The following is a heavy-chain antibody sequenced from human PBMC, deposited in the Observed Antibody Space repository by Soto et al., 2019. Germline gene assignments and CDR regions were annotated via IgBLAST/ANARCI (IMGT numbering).Heavy chain of an antibody. V-gene: IGHV3-21*01. CDR1: GFTFSSYS. D-gene: IGHD1-26*01. CDR2: ISSSSSYI. CDR3: ARGGSGSRYFDY. Sequence: LRLSCAASGFTFSSYSMNWVRQAPGKGLEWVSSISSSSSYIYYADSVKGRFTISRDNAKNSLYLQMNSLRAEDTAVYYCARGGSGSRYFDYWGQGTLVTVSS. J-gene: IGHJ4*02.